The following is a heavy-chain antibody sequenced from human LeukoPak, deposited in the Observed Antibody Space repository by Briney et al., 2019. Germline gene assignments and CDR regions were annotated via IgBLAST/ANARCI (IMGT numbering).Heavy chain of an antibody. CDR2: ISWNSGSI. CDR1: GFTFDDYA. V-gene: IGHV3-9*01. J-gene: IGHJ3*02. D-gene: IGHD3-3*01. CDR3: ARVLEGAYAFDI. Sequence: GGSLRLSCAASGFTFDDYAMHWVRQAPGEGLEWVSGISWNSGSIGYADSVKGRFTISRDNAKNSLYLQMNSLRAEDTALYHCARVLEGAYAFDIWGQGTMVTVSS.